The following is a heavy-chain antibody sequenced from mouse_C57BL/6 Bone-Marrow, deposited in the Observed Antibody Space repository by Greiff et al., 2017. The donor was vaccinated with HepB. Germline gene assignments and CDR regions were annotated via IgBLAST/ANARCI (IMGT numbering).Heavy chain of an antibody. CDR2: IYPGSGST. CDR3: ARRNYYGSSYEGWFAY. Sequence: VQLQQPGAELVKPGASVKMSCKASGYTFTSYWITWVKQRPGQGLEWIGDIYPGSGSTNYNEKFKSKATLTVDTSSSTAYMQLSSLTSKDSAVYYCARRNYYGSSYEGWFAYWGQGTLVTVSA. J-gene: IGHJ3*01. V-gene: IGHV1-55*01. CDR1: GYTFTSYW. D-gene: IGHD1-1*01.